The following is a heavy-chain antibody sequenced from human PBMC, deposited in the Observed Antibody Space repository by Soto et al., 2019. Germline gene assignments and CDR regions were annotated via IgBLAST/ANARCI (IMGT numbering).Heavy chain of an antibody. CDR3: ARGLGGTVFGVIIVEGPDYFDN. CDR1: GYTFITYD. Sequence: QVQLVQSGAEVKKPGASVKVSCQASGYTFITYDIHWVRQATGQGLEWVGWMNPNSGNTGYAQKFQGRVTMTRNTSISTADMEVSSLRSEDTAVYYCARGLGGTVFGVIIVEGPDYFDNWGQGTLVTVSS. V-gene: IGHV1-8*01. J-gene: IGHJ4*02. CDR2: MNPNSGNT. D-gene: IGHD3-3*01.